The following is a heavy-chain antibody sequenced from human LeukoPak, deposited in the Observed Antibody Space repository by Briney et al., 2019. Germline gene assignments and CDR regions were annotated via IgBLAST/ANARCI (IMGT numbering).Heavy chain of an antibody. V-gene: IGHV4-61*08. CDR3: ARGVVASTAGAFDI. CDR2: IYHSGST. Sequence: SQTLSLTCTVSGGSISSGGYYWSWIRQPPGKGLEWIGYIYHSGSTNYNPSLKSRVTISVDTSKNQFSLKLSSVTAADTAVYYCARGVVASTAGAFDIWGQGTMVTVSS. CDR1: GGSISSGGYY. D-gene: IGHD2-15*01. J-gene: IGHJ3*02.